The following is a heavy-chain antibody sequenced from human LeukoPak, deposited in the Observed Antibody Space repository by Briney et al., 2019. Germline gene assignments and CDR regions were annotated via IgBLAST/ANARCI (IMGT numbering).Heavy chain of an antibody. V-gene: IGHV3-30*04. D-gene: IGHD1-26*01. CDR2: ISYDGSNK. CDR1: GFTFSSYA. Sequence: PGGSLRLSCAASGFTFSSYAMHWVRQAPGKWLEWVAVISYDGSNKYYADSVKGRFTISRDNSKNTLYLQMNSLRAEDTAVYYCARVPIVGSYSLGWFDPWGQGTLVTVSS. J-gene: IGHJ5*02. CDR3: ARVPIVGSYSLGWFDP.